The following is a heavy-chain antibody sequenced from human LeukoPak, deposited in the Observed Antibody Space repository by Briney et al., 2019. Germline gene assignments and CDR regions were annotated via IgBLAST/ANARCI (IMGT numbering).Heavy chain of an antibody. Sequence: ASVKVSCKASGYTFTGYYMHWVRQAPGQGLEWMGWINPNSGGTNYAQKFQGRVTMTRDTSISTAYMELSRLRSDDTAVYYCARGYSSGWYLTDWFDPWGQGTLVTVSS. J-gene: IGHJ5*02. CDR3: ARGYSSGWYLTDWFDP. V-gene: IGHV1-2*02. CDR2: INPNSGGT. D-gene: IGHD6-19*01. CDR1: GYTFTGYY.